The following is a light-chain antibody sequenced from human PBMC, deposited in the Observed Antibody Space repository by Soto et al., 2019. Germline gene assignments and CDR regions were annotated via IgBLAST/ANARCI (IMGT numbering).Light chain of an antibody. CDR1: SSDVGAYNY. J-gene: IGLJ1*01. CDR2: DVN. V-gene: IGLV2-14*03. CDR3: SSGTSGATYV. Sequence: ALTQPASVSGSPGQSITISCAGTSSDVGAYNYVSWYQHHPGKAPKLMIYDVNNRPSGDSNRFSGSKSGNTASLTISGLQAEDEADYYCSSGTSGATYVFGSGTKVTVL.